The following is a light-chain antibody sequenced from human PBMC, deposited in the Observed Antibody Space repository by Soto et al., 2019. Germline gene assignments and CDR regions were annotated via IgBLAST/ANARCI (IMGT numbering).Light chain of an antibody. V-gene: IGLV2-14*01. J-gene: IGLJ1*01. CDR3: ISYKTDDTFV. CDR2: EAT. Sequence: QSVLAQPASVSGSPGQSITISCAGTRSDNGASNSVSWYQHLPGRSPTLIIHEATNRPSGVSERFSGSKAGDTASLTISGLQADDEAEYFCISYKTDDTFVFGSGTKVTVL. CDR1: RSDNGASNS.